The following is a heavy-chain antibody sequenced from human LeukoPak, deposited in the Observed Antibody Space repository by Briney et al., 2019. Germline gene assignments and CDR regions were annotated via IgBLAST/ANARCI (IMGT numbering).Heavy chain of an antibody. J-gene: IGHJ4*02. D-gene: IGHD2-2*01. CDR2: INSDGTSA. CDR3: ARSIVVVPAAISGTLHRIIAAAPFDY. CDR1: GFTFSSYW. V-gene: IGHV3-74*01. Sequence: PGGSLRLSCAASGFTFSSYWIHWVRQAPGKGLVWVSRINSDGTSAIYADSVKGRFTISRDNSKNTLYLQMNSLRAEDTAVYYCARSIVVVPAAISGTLHRIIAAAPFDYWGQGTLVTVSS.